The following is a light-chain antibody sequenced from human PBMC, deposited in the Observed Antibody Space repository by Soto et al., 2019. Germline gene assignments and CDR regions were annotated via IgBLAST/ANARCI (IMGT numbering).Light chain of an antibody. Sequence: QSALTQPPSASGSPGQSVTISCIGTSSDVGNYNYVSWYQHHPGKAPKLMIFEVNKRPSGVPARFSGSKSDNTASLTISGLQAEDEADYYCSSFAVTHNDVFGSGTKLTVL. CDR1: SSDVGNYNY. CDR3: SSFAVTHNDV. J-gene: IGLJ1*01. V-gene: IGLV2-8*01. CDR2: EVN.